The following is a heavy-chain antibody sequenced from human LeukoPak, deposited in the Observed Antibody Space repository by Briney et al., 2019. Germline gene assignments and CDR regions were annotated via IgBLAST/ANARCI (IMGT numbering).Heavy chain of an antibody. D-gene: IGHD6-13*01. Sequence: SETLSITCTVSGGSISSSSYYWGWIRQPPGKGLEWIGSIYYSGSTYYNPSLKSRVTISVDTSKNQFSLKLSSVTAADTAVYYCARLGRIAAAGRESDYWGQGTLVTVSS. CDR3: ARLGRIAAAGRESDY. V-gene: IGHV4-39*01. J-gene: IGHJ4*02. CDR2: IYYSGST. CDR1: GGSISSSSYY.